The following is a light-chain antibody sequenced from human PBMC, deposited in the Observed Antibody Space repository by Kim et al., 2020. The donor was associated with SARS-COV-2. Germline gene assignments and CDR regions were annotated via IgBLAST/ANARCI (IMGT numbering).Light chain of an antibody. J-gene: IGLJ1*01. V-gene: IGLV2-14*03. CDR1: SSDVGGYNY. Sequence: QSITISCTGTSSDVGGYNYVSWYQQHPGKAPKLMIYDVSNRPSGVCNRFSGSKSGNTASLTISGLQAEDEADYYCSSYTSSSTYVFGTGTKVTVL. CDR2: DVS. CDR3: SSYTSSSTYV.